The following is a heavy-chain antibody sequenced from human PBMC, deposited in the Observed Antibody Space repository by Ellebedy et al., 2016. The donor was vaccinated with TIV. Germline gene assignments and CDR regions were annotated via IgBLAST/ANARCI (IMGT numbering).Heavy chain of an antibody. V-gene: IGHV3-33*01. J-gene: IGHJ6*02. CDR3: ARDLGYSYGHYGMDV. CDR2: IWYDGSNK. D-gene: IGHD5-18*01. Sequence: PGGSLRLSCEASGFIFSSYGMHWVRQAPGKGLEWVAVIWYDGSNKYYADSVKGRFTISRDNSKNTLYLQMNSLRAEDTAVYYCARDLGYSYGHYGMDVWGQGTTVTVSS. CDR1: GFIFSSYG.